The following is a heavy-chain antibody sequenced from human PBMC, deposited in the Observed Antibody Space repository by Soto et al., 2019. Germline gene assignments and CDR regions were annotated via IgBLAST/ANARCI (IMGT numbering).Heavy chain of an antibody. CDR3: ARLGGTPYFDY. CDR1: GGSISSYY. Sequence: SETLSLTCTVSGGSISSYYWRWIRQPPGKGLEWSGYIYYSGSTNYNPSLKSRVTIPVDTSKNQFSLKLSSVTAADTAVYYCARLGGTPYFDYWGQGTLVTVSS. J-gene: IGHJ4*02. CDR2: IYYSGST. V-gene: IGHV4-59*08.